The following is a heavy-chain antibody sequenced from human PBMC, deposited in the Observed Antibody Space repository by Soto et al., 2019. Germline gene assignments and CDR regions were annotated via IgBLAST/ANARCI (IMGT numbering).Heavy chain of an antibody. CDR3: AKAPIVVVVAATPWFDP. V-gene: IGHV3-23*01. CDR2: ISGSGGST. D-gene: IGHD2-15*01. Sequence: VQLLESGGGLVQPGGSLRLSCAASGFTFSSYAMSWVRQAPGKGLEWVSAISGSGGSTYYADSVKGRFTISRDNSKNTLYLQMNGLRAEDTAVYYCAKAPIVVVVAATPWFDPWGQGTLVTVSS. CDR1: GFTFSSYA. J-gene: IGHJ5*02.